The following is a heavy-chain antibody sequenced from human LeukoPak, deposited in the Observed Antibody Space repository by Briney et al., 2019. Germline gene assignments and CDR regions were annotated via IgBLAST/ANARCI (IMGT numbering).Heavy chain of an antibody. J-gene: IGHJ5*02. D-gene: IGHD6-19*01. CDR3: ARDLEQWRSLGSGWFDP. CDR2: IYYSGST. V-gene: IGHV4-59*01. CDR1: GGSISSYY. Sequence: PSETLSLACTVSGGSISSYYWSWTRQPPGKGLEWIGYIYYSGSTNYNPSLKSRVTISVDTSKNQFSLKLSSVTAADTAVYYCARDLEQWRSLGSGWFDPWGQGTLVTVSS.